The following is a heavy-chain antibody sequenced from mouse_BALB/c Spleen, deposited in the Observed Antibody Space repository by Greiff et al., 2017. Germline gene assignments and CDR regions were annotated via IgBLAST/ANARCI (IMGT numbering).Heavy chain of an antibody. J-gene: IGHJ3*01. D-gene: IGHD2-4*01. CDR2: IDPETGGT. V-gene: IGHV1-15*01. Sequence: QVQLQQSGAELVRPGASVTLSCKASGYTFTDYEMHWVKQTPVHGLEWIGAIDPETGGTAYNQKFKGKATLTADKSSSTAYMELRSLTSEDSAVYYCTRRDYDYDTWFAYWGQGTLVTVSA. CDR1: GYTFTDYE. CDR3: TRRDYDYDTWFAY.